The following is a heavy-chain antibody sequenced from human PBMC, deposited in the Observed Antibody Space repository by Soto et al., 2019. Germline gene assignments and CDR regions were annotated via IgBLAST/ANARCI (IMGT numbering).Heavy chain of an antibody. CDR2: ISAYNGNT. D-gene: IGHD2-15*01. CDR3: ARDPRVAATPDSNWFDP. CDR1: GYTFTSYG. Sequence: ASVKVSCKASGYTFTSYGISWVRQAPGQGLERMGWISAYNGNTNYAQKLQGRVTMTTDTSTSTAYMELRSLRSDDTAVYYCARDPRVAATPDSNWFDPWGQGTLVPVSS. V-gene: IGHV1-18*01. J-gene: IGHJ5*02.